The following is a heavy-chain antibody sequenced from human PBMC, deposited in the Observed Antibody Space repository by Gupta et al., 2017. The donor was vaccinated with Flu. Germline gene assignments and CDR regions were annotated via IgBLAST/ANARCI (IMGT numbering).Heavy chain of an antibody. J-gene: IGHJ4*02. CDR3: AKEDYDFWSGYYPQIFDY. V-gene: IGHV3-23*01. Sequence: FSSYDMSWVRQAPGKGLEWVSAISGSGGSTYYADSVKGRFTISRDKSKNTLYLQMNSLRAEDTAVYYCAKEDYDFWSGYYPQIFDYGGQGTLVTVSS. D-gene: IGHD3-3*01. CDR2: ISGSGGST. CDR1: FSSYD.